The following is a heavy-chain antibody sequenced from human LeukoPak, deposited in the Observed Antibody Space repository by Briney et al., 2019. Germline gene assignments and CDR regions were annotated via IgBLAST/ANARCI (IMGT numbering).Heavy chain of an antibody. CDR1: GGSISSYY. V-gene: IGHV4-59*01. J-gene: IGHJ5*02. CDR3: ARAGYCGSTSCRYNGAWFDP. Sequence: SETLSLTCTVSGGSISSYYWSWIRQPPGKGLEWIGYIYYSGSTNYNPSLKSRVTISVDTSKNQFSLKLSSVTAADTAVYYCARAGYCGSTSCRYNGAWFDPWGQGTLVTVSS. D-gene: IGHD2-2*01. CDR2: IYYSGST.